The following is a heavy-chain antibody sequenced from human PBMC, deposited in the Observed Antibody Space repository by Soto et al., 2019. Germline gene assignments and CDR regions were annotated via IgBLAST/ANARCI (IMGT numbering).Heavy chain of an antibody. CDR3: ARGLGTSYCLDV. CDR2: IYHDGST. CDR1: GDSIITTWW. Sequence: QVQLQESGPGLVRPPGTLSLTCTVSGDSIITTWWWTWVRQPPGKDLEWIGEIYHDGSTYYNPSLERGVSISVDTSMNQCYLKVNSVTAADTAIYYCARGLGTSYCLDVLVQGTSVIVS. J-gene: IGHJ6*02. V-gene: IGHV4-4*03. D-gene: IGHD7-27*01.